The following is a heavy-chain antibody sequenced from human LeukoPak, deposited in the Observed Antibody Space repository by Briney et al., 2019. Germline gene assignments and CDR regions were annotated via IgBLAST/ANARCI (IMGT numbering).Heavy chain of an antibody. D-gene: IGHD3-22*01. CDR3: ATGYYDSSGYYNWYFDL. V-gene: IGHV1-24*01. CDR2: FDPEDGET. J-gene: IGHJ2*01. Sequence: ASVKVSCKVSGYTLTELSMHWVRQAPGKGLEWMGGFDPEDGETIYAQKFQGRVTMTEDTSTDTAYMELSSLRSEDTAVYYCATGYYDSSGYYNWYFDLWGRGTLVTVSS. CDR1: GYTLTELS.